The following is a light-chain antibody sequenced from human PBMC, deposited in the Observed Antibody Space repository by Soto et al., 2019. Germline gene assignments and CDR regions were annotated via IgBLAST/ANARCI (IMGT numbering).Light chain of an antibody. J-gene: IGKJ1*01. CDR3: QQYVSFPWK. V-gene: IGKV3-20*01. Sequence: EIVLTQSPGTLSLSPGERATLSCRASQSVTSNYLAWYQQKPGQAPRLLIYGASSRTTGIPDRFSGSGSGTDFTLTISRLEPEDFAVYYCQQYVSFPWKFGQGTKVEI. CDR2: GAS. CDR1: QSVTSNY.